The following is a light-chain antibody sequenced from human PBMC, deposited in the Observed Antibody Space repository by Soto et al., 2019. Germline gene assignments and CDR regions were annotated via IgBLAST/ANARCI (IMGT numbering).Light chain of an antibody. CDR1: SSDVGGYKY. J-gene: IGLJ3*02. V-gene: IGLV2-14*01. CDR2: EVS. Sequence: QSVLTQPASVSGSPGQSITISCTGTSSDVGGYKYVSWYQQHPGKAPKLMIHEVSNRPSGVSNRFSGSKSGNTASLTISGLQAEDEADYYCSSYTTSSTHWVFGGGTKLTVL. CDR3: SSYTTSSTHWV.